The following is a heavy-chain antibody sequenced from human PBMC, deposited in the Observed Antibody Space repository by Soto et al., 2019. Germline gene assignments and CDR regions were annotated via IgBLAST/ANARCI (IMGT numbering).Heavy chain of an antibody. Sequence: QVQLQESGPGLVKPSETLSLICIVSGDSVTSGHYFWNWIRQPPGKGLEWIGHIFFTGATNYSPSLKNRVTMSVDMSKRKFSLNMTSVTAAESAIYYCASARYDIGGSSFGPRLDVWGQGTTVTVSS. J-gene: IGHJ6*02. CDR2: IFFTGAT. CDR1: GDSVTSGHYF. CDR3: ASARYDIGGSSFGPRLDV. D-gene: IGHD3-16*01. V-gene: IGHV4-61*01.